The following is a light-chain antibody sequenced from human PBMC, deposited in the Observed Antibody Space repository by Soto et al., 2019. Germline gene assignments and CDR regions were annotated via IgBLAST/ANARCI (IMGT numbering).Light chain of an antibody. Sequence: DIQMTQSPSTLSASVGDRVTITCRASQSISSWLAGYQQKPGKAPKLLIYDASRLESGVPSRFSGSGSGTEFTLAISSLQAEDVATCYCQQYNSYPRTVGQGTKIEIK. V-gene: IGKV1-5*01. J-gene: IGKJ1*01. CDR1: QSISSW. CDR3: QQYNSYPRT. CDR2: DAS.